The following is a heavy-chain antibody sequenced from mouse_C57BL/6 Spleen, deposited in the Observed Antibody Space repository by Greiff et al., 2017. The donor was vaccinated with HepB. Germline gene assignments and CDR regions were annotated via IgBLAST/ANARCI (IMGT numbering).Heavy chain of an antibody. CDR3: AKGLLTGFDY. CDR2: INPYNGGT. V-gene: IGHV1-19*01. Sequence: EVQLQESGPVLVKPGASVKMSCKASGYTFTDYYMNWVKQSHGKSLEWIGVINPYNGGTSYNQKFKGKATLTVDKSSSTAYMELNSLTSEDSAVYYCAKGLLTGFDYWGQGTTLTVSS. CDR1: GYTFTDYY. D-gene: IGHD2-3*01. J-gene: IGHJ2*01.